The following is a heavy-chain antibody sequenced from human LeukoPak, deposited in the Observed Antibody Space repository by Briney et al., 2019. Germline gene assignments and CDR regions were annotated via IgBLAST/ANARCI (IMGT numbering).Heavy chain of an antibody. Sequence: PGGSLRLSCAASGFTFSSYAMHWVRQAPGKGLEYVSAISSNGGSTYYADSVKGRFTISRDNSKNTLYLQMGSLRAEDMAVYYCARGGSSGWYVGDAFDIWGQGTMVTVSS. J-gene: IGHJ3*02. D-gene: IGHD6-19*01. CDR2: ISSNGGST. V-gene: IGHV3-64*02. CDR1: GFTFSSYA. CDR3: ARGGSSGWYVGDAFDI.